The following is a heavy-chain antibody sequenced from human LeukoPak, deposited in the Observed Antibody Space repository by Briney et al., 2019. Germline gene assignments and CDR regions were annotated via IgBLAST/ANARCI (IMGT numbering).Heavy chain of an antibody. V-gene: IGHV1-46*01. CDR1: GYTFTNYN. Sequence: ASVTVSFKASGYTFTNYNMHWVRQAPGQRLEWMGIINPSGGSTNYAQNFQGRVTMTRDASTSTVYMELSSLRVEDTATYYCAKVAHYYYGSESYYFFEHWGQGTPVTASS. CDR3: AKVAHYYYGSESYYFFEH. CDR2: INPSGGST. J-gene: IGHJ4*02. D-gene: IGHD3-10*01.